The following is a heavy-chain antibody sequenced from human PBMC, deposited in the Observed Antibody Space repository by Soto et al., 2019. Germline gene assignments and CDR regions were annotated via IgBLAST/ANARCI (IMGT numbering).Heavy chain of an antibody. Sequence: GGSLRLSCAASGFTFSSYGMHWVRQAPGKGLEWVAVISYDGSNKYYADSVKGRFTISRDNSKNTLYLQMNSLRAEDTAVYYCAKDGDGGFFWGQGTLVTVSS. CDR1: GFTFSSYG. D-gene: IGHD6-25*01. V-gene: IGHV3-30*18. J-gene: IGHJ4*02. CDR3: AKDGDGGFF. CDR2: ISYDGSNK.